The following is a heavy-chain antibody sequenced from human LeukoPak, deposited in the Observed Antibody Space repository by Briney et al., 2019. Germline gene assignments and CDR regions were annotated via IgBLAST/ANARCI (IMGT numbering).Heavy chain of an antibody. CDR3: AREDSGYDNNAFDI. V-gene: IGHV3-48*03. J-gene: IGHJ3*02. CDR1: GFTFSSYE. CDR2: ISSSGSII. D-gene: IGHD5-12*01. Sequence: GGSLRLSCAASGFTFSSYEMNWVRQAPGKGLEWVSYISSSGSIISYAESVKGRFTISRDNAKNSLYLQMNSLRAEDTAVYYCAREDSGYDNNAFDIWGQGTMVTVSS.